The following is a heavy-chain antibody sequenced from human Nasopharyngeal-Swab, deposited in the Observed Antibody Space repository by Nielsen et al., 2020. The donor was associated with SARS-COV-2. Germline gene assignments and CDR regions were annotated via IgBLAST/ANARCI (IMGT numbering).Heavy chain of an antibody. V-gene: IGHV4-59*01. CDR2: IYYSGST. D-gene: IGHD4-23*01. CDR3: ARVAVVTPYYYYYMDV. Sequence: WIRQPPGKGLEWIGNIYYSGSTNYNPSLKGRVTISVDTSKNQFSLKLSSVTAADTAVYYCARVAVVTPYYYYYMDVWGKGTTVTVSS. J-gene: IGHJ6*03.